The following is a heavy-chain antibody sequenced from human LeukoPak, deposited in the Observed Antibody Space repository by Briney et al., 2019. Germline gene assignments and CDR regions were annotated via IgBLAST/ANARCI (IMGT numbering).Heavy chain of an antibody. CDR2: IYYSGST. CDR1: GGSISSGDYY. CDR3: AALGIAVAGG. V-gene: IGHV4-30-4*08. J-gene: IGHJ4*02. D-gene: IGHD6-19*01. Sequence: SETQSLTCTVSGGSISSGDYYWSWIRQPPGKGLEWIGYIYYSGSTYYNPSLKSRVTISVDTSKNQFSLKLSSVTAADTAVYYCAALGIAVAGGWGQGTLVTVSS.